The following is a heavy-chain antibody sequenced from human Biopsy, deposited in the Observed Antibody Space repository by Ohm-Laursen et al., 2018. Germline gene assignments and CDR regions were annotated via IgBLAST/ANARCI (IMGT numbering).Heavy chain of an antibody. CDR3: ARDYDTSGYYYVS. Sequence: PSQTLSLTWTVSGGSISNNNYYWGWIRQPPGKGLEWIGSIFYRGSTHYKPSLKSRKNISVDTSKNQLSLKLNSVTAADTAVYYCARDYDTSGYYYVSWGQGTLVTVSS. J-gene: IGHJ5*02. CDR2: IFYRGST. CDR1: GGSISNNNYY. D-gene: IGHD3-22*01. V-gene: IGHV4-39*01.